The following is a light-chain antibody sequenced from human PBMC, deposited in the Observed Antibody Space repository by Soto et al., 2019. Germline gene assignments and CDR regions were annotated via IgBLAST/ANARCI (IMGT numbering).Light chain of an antibody. J-gene: IGKJ4*01. CDR2: WAS. V-gene: IGKV4-1*01. Sequence: DIVMTQSPDSLAVPLGERATINCKSSQTVLLSSNNKNYLGWYQQKPGQAPKLLIYWASTRESGVPDRFSGSGSGTDFTLTISSLQAEDVAVYYCQQYGTSPPVTFGGGTKVEIK. CDR1: QTVLLSSNNKNY. CDR3: QQYGTSPPVT.